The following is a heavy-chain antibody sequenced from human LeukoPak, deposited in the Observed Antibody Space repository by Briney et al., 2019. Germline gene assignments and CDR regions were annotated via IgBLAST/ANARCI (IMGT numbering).Heavy chain of an antibody. CDR2: LGIAGDT. CDR3: ARQMQSHGNFDS. Sequence: PGGSLRLSCAASGFTVRSYAMHWVRQPIGKGLEWVSALGIAGDTFYPASVKGRFTISRENARNSLYLQMNSLRAEDTAMYYCARQMQSHGNFDSWGQGTLVTVSS. D-gene: IGHD1-26*01. CDR1: GFTVRSYA. V-gene: IGHV3-13*01. J-gene: IGHJ4*02.